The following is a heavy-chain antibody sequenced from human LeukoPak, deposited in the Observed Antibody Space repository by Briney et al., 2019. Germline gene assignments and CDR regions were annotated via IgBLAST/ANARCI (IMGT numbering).Heavy chain of an antibody. J-gene: IGHJ1*01. CDR2: IRYDGSNK. V-gene: IGHV3-30*02. Sequence: GGSLRLSCAASGFTFSSYDMHWVRQAPGKGLEWVAFIRYDGSNKYYADSVKGRFTISRDNSKNTLYLQMNSLRAEDTAVYYCAKSPGPVAGNAEYFQHWGQGTLVTVSS. CDR3: AKSPGPVAGNAEYFQH. CDR1: GFTFSSYD. D-gene: IGHD6-19*01.